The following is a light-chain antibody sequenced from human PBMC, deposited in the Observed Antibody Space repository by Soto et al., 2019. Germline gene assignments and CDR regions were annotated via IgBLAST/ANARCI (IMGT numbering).Light chain of an antibody. CDR3: HKYCTTLT. V-gene: IGKV3-20*01. Sequence: EIEFTQSPATLSGSAGERATLSCRASQSVSNNYLAWYQQKPGQAPRLLIYGASNRATGIPDRFIGSGSGTEYTLNISRLEREDLPVYWCHKYCTTLTFGQGTRLEIK. J-gene: IGKJ5*01. CDR2: GAS. CDR1: QSVSNNY.